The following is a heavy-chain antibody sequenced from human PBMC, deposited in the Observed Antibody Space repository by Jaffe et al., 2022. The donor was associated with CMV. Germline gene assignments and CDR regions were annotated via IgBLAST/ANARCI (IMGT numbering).Heavy chain of an antibody. CDR3: ARGEDYSNYYYYYGMDV. Sequence: QVQLVESGGGVVQPGRSLRLSCAASGFTFSSYGMHWVRQAPGKGLEWVAVIWYDGSNKYYADSVKGRFTISRDNSKNTLYLQMNSLRAEDTAVYYCARGEDYSNYYYYYGMDVWGQGTTVTVSS. CDR2: IWYDGSNK. D-gene: IGHD4-4*01. J-gene: IGHJ6*02. V-gene: IGHV3-33*01. CDR1: GFTFSSYG.